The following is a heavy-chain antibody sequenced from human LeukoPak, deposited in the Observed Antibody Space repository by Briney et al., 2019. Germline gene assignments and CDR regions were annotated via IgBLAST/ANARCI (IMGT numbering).Heavy chain of an antibody. V-gene: IGHV3-7*04. CDR3: TRVGYIDEGIDY. D-gene: IGHD5-24*01. CDR1: GFPFSSYW. CDR2: IKQDGSKK. Sequence: GSLRLSCIASGFPFSSYWMTWVRQAPGKGLEWVANIKQDGSKKSYVDSVKGRFTISRDNAKNSLYLQMNSLRAEDTAIYYCTRVGYIDEGIDYWGQGTLVTVSS. J-gene: IGHJ4*02.